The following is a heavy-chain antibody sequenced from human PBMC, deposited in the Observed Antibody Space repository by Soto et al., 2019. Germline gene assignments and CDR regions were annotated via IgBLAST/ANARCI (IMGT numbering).Heavy chain of an antibody. Sequence: EVQLVESGGGLVQPGGSQRLSCAASGYTVSSYWMSWVRQAPGKGLEWVANIKQDGSEKYYVDSVKGRFTISRDNAKNSLYLQMNSLRAEDTAVYYCARVLSPQLAKYYFDYWGQGTLVTVSS. D-gene: IGHD2-2*01. V-gene: IGHV3-7*03. CDR3: ARVLSPQLAKYYFDY. CDR1: GYTVSSYW. J-gene: IGHJ4*02. CDR2: IKQDGSEK.